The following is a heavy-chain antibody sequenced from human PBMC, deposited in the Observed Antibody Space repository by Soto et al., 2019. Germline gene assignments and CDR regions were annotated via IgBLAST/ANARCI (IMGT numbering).Heavy chain of an antibody. V-gene: IGHV3-30-3*01. CDR1: GFTFSSYA. D-gene: IGHD2-2*01. Sequence: QVQLVASGGGVVQPGRSLRLSCAASGFTFSSYAMHWVRQAPGKGLEWVAVISYDGSNKYYADSVKGRFTISRDNSKNTLYLQMNSLRAEDTAVYYCAAQLPSIDYWGQGTLVTVSS. CDR2: ISYDGSNK. J-gene: IGHJ4*02. CDR3: AAQLPSIDY.